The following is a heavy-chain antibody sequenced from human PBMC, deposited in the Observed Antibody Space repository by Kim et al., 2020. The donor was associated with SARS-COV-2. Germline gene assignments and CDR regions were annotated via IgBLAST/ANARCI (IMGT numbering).Heavy chain of an antibody. CDR2: ST. Sequence: STDSADSVKGRFTISRHTSKNPLHLQMNSRGAEDTAVYYCARDAASYGMDVWGQGTTVTVSS. V-gene: IGHV3-53*04. CDR3: ARDAASYGMDV. J-gene: IGHJ6*02.